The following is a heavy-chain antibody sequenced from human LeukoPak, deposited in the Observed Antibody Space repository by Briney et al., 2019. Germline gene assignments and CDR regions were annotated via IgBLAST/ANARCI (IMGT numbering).Heavy chain of an antibody. D-gene: IGHD3-10*01. CDR3: ARAWYYGSGSYYKVYYYYYMDV. CDR1: GGSFSGYY. V-gene: IGHV4-34*01. J-gene: IGHJ6*03. Sequence: SETLSLTCAVYGGSFSGYYWSWIRQPPGKGLEWIGEINHSGSTYYNPSLKSRVTISVDTSKNQFSLKLSSVTAADTAVYYCARAWYYGSGSYYKVYYYYYMDVWGKGTTVTISS. CDR2: INHSGST.